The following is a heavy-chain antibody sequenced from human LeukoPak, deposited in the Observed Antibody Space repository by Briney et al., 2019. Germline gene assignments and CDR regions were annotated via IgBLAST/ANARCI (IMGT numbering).Heavy chain of an antibody. J-gene: IGHJ5*02. D-gene: IGHD2-21*01. CDR1: GYTFTDYY. Sequence: APVKVSCKTSGYTFTDYYMHWVRQAPGQGLEWMGWINPNSGVISSAQKFQGRVTMTRDTSITTVYMEVRWLTSDDTAIYYCARADRLDGAPYLIGPWGQGTLVTVSS. CDR3: ARADRLDGAPYLIGP. CDR2: INPNSGVI. V-gene: IGHV1-2*02.